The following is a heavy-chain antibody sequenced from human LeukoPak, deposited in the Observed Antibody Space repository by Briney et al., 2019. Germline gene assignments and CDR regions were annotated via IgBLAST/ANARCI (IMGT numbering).Heavy chain of an antibody. CDR3: ARSLPGYSSSWYWFDP. Sequence: PSETLSLTCAVYGGSFSGYYWSWIRQPPGKGLEWIGEINHSGSTNYNPSLKSRVTISVDTSKNQFSLKLSSVTAADTAVYYCARSLPGYSSSWYWFDPWGQGTLVTVSS. CDR2: INHSGST. D-gene: IGHD6-13*01. V-gene: IGHV4-34*01. J-gene: IGHJ5*02. CDR1: GGSFSGYY.